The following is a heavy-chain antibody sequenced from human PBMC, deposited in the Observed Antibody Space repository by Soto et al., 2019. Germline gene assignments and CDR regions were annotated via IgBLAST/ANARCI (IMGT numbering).Heavy chain of an antibody. CDR1: GYTFTSYG. Sequence: GASVKVSCKASGYTFTSYGISWVRQAPGQGLEWMGWISAYNGNTNYAQKLQGRVTMTTDTSTSTAYMELRSLRSDDTAVYYCARAPRALWIQRWPHLDYWGQGTLVTVSS. D-gene: IGHD5-18*01. CDR2: ISAYNGNT. CDR3: ARAPRALWIQRWPHLDY. V-gene: IGHV1-18*04. J-gene: IGHJ4*02.